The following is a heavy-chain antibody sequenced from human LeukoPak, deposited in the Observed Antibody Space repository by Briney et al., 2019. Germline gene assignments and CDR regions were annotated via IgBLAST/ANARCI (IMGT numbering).Heavy chain of an antibody. CDR1: GFTVSSYY. Sequence: PGGSLRLSCAASGFTVSSYYMSWVRQAPGKGLEWVSVIYSGGSTYYADSVKGRFTISRDNSKNTLYLQMNSLRAEDTAVYYCARHGSITMVRGRLRYYYMDVWGKGTTVTISS. V-gene: IGHV3-66*04. D-gene: IGHD3-10*01. CDR3: ARHGSITMVRGRLRYYYMDV. CDR2: IYSGGST. J-gene: IGHJ6*03.